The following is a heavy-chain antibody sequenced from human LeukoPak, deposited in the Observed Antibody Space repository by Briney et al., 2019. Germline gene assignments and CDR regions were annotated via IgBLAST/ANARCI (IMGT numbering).Heavy chain of an antibody. J-gene: IGHJ6*03. CDR1: GYTFTGYY. CDR2: INPNSGGT. D-gene: IGHD3-10*01. CDR3: ARSGDYYGSGSYSNYYYYYYMDV. V-gene: IGHV1-2*02. Sequence: GASVKVSCKASGYTFTGYYMHWVRQAPGQGLEWMGWINPNSGGTNYAQKFQGRVTMTRDTSISTAYMELSRLRSDDTAVYYCARSGDYYGSGSYSNYYYYYYMDVWGKGTTVTVSS.